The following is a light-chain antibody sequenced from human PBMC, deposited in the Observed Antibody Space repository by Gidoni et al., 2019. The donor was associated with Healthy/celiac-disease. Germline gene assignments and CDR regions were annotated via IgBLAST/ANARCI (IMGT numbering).Light chain of an antibody. J-gene: IGKJ1*01. Sequence: IVLTHSPATLSLSPGERATLSCRASLSVSSYLAWYQQKPGQAPRLLIYDASNRATGIPARFSGSGSGTDFTLTISSLEPEEFAVYYCQQRSNWPWTFXQXTKVEIK. CDR3: QQRSNWPWT. CDR1: LSVSSY. CDR2: DAS. V-gene: IGKV3-11*01.